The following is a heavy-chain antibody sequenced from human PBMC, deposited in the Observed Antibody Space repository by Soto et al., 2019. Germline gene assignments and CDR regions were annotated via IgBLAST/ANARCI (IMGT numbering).Heavy chain of an antibody. D-gene: IGHD3-3*01. J-gene: IGHJ6*02. CDR2: IIPILGIA. CDR3: AKDRGTLLRFLEWLEVYGMDV. CDR1: GGTFSSYT. Sequence: GASVKVSCKASGGTFSSYTISWVRQAPGQGLEWMGRIIPILGIANYAQKFQGRVTITADKSTSTAYMELSSLRAEDTAVYYCAKDRGTLLRFLEWLEVYGMDVWGQGTTVTVSS. V-gene: IGHV1-69*04.